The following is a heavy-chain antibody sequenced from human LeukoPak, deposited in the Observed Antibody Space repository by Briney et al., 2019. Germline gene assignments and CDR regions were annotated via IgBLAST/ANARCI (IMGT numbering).Heavy chain of an antibody. Sequence: SETLSLTCTVSGGSISSGGYYWSWIRQHPGTGLEWIGYIYYSGSTYYNPSLKSRVTISVDTSKNQFSLKLSSVTAADTAVYYCATGYDSSGYYYVPFDYWGQGTLVTVSS. V-gene: IGHV4-31*03. CDR1: GGSISSGGYY. J-gene: IGHJ4*02. CDR3: ATGYDSSGYYYVPFDY. CDR2: IYYSGST. D-gene: IGHD3-22*01.